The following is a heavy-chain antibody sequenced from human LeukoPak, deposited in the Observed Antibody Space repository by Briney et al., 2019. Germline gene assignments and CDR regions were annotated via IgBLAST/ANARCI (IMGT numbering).Heavy chain of an antibody. V-gene: IGHV3-74*01. D-gene: IGHD6-13*01. CDR1: GFTFSTYW. J-gene: IGHJ4*02. Sequence: PGGSLRLSCAASGFTFSTYWMHWVRQAPGKGLVWVSRINPDGTTTSYADSVKGRFTISRDNAKDTVYLQMNSLRAEDTAVYYCARADSSSWYFDYWGQGTLVTVSS. CDR3: ARADSSSWYFDY. CDR2: INPDGTTT.